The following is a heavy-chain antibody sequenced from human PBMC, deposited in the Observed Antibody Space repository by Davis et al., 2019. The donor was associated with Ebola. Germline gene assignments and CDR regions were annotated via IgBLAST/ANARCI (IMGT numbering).Heavy chain of an antibody. V-gene: IGHV3-11*04. D-gene: IGHD1-26*01. CDR3: ARSHRATNWRILVY. CDR1: GFTFSDYY. Sequence: GESLKISCAASGFTFSDYYMSWIRQAPGKGLEWVSYISSSSSTIYYADSVKGRFTISRDNAKNSLYLQMNSLRDEDTAVYYCARSHRATNWRILVYWGQGTLVTVSS. CDR2: ISSSSSTI. J-gene: IGHJ4*02.